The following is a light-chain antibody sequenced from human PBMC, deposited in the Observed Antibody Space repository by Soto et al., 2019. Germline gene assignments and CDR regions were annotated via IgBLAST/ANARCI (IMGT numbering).Light chain of an antibody. CDR3: ASHTTSDTRV. V-gene: IGLV2-14*01. CDR2: EVS. CDR1: SGDVGAYDY. J-gene: IGLJ1*01. Sequence: QSVLTQPSSLSGSPGQSIAISCTGNSGDVGAYDYVSWYQHHPDKAPKLMIYEVSNRPSGVSDRFSGSKSVYTATLTISGLQAEDEADYYCASHTTSDTRVFGTGTRSPS.